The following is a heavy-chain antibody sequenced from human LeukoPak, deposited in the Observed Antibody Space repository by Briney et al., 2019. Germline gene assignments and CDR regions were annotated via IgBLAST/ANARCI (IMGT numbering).Heavy chain of an antibody. CDR1: GGSFSGYY. CDR2: INHSGST. J-gene: IGHJ4*02. CDR3: ASLCRDGYNYDY. D-gene: IGHD5-24*01. V-gene: IGHV4-34*01. Sequence: SETLSLTCAVYGGSFSGYYWSWIRQPPGKGLEWIGEINHSGSTNYNPSLKSRVTISVDTSKNRSSLKLSSVTAADTAVYYCASLCRDGYNYDYWGQGTLVTVSS.